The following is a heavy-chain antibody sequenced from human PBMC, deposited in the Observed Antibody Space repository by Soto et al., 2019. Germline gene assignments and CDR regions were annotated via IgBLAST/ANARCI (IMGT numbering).Heavy chain of an antibody. J-gene: IGHJ4*02. CDR1: GFTFDDYA. V-gene: IGHV3-9*01. Sequence: GGSLRLSCAASGFTFDDYAMHWVRQAPGKGLEWVSGISWNSGSIGYADSVKGRFTISRDNAKNSLYLQMNSLRAEDTALYYCAKDSRHNTPVAGSKGINYWGQGTLVTVSS. D-gene: IGHD6-19*01. CDR3: AKDSRHNTPVAGSKGINY. CDR2: ISWNSGSI.